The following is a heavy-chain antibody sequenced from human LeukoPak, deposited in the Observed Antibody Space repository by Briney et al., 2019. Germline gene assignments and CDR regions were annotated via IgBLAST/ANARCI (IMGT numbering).Heavy chain of an antibody. V-gene: IGHV1-2*06. CDR3: ASLYDIVGTTVDY. CDR2: IDPNTGGT. Sequence: ASVKVSCKVFGYTLTELSMHWVRQAPGQGLEWMGRIDPNTGGTKSAKNFQGRVTMTRDTSISTAYMALSGLRSDDTAVYYCASLYDIVGTTVDYWGQGTLVTVSS. J-gene: IGHJ4*02. D-gene: IGHD1-26*01. CDR1: GYTLTELS.